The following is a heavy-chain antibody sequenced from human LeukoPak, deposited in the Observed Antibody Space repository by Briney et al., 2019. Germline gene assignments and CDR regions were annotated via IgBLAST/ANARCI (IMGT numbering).Heavy chain of an antibody. CDR2: IIPIFGTA. D-gene: IGHD6-13*01. Sequence: ASVKVSCKASGGTFSSYAISWVRQAPGQGLEWMGGIIPIFGTANCAQKFQGRVTITADESTSTAYMELSSLRSEDTAVYYCARVAAAGTPETWFDPWGQGTLVTVSS. CDR3: ARVAAAGTPETWFDP. V-gene: IGHV1-69*13. J-gene: IGHJ5*02. CDR1: GGTFSSYA.